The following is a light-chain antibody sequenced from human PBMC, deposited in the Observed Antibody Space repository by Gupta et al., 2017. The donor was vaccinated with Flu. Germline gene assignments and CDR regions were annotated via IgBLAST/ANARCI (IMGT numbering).Light chain of an antibody. Sequence: QSVLTQPPSVSAAPGQKVTISCSGSSSNVGNNYVSWYQQFPGAAPKLLIYDNNKRPSGIPDRFSGSKSGTSATLGITGLQTGDEADYYCRTWDSSLSAGVFGGGTKVTVL. CDR1: SSNVGNNY. CDR3: RTWDSSLSAGV. J-gene: IGLJ3*02. V-gene: IGLV1-51*01. CDR2: DNN.